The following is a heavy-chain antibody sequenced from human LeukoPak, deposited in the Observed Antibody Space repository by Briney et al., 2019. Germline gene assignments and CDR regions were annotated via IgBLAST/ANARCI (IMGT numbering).Heavy chain of an antibody. CDR1: GFTFSSYS. V-gene: IGHV3-48*01. Sequence: GGSLRLSCAASGFTFSSYSMNWVRQAPGKGLEWVSYISSSSSTIYYADSVKGRFTISRDNAKNSLCLQMNSLRAEDTAVYYCARVGVIASPIDAFDIWGQGTMVTVSS. J-gene: IGHJ3*02. CDR3: ARVGVIASPIDAFDI. CDR2: ISSSSSTI. D-gene: IGHD3-16*02.